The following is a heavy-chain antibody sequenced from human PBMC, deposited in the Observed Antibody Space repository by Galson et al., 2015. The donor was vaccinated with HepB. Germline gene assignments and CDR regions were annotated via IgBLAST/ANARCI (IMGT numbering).Heavy chain of an antibody. CDR3: IRLGDLSGYSSR. V-gene: IGHV3-73*01. J-gene: IGHJ4*02. D-gene: IGHD5-12*01. CDR2: IRSNASHYAT. Sequence: PLRLSSPDSAFTYSGPAIHWAPEAPREGLEGVRRIRSNASHYATSSVPSLKGRFTISRDDSKNMAYLHMKSLKTEDTAVYYCIRLGDLSGYSSRWGQGTLVTVSS. CDR1: AFTYSGPA.